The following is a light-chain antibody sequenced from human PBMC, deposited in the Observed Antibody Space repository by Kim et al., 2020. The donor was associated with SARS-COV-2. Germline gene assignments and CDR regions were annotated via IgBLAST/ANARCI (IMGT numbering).Light chain of an antibody. Sequence: LGQRVRITCQGDSLRSYYASWYQQKPGQAPVLVIYGKNNRPSGIPDRFSGSSSGNTASLTITGAQAEDEADYYGNSRDSSGNHVVFGGGTQLTVL. CDR2: GKN. V-gene: IGLV3-19*01. J-gene: IGLJ2*01. CDR3: NSRDSSGNHVV. CDR1: SLRSYY.